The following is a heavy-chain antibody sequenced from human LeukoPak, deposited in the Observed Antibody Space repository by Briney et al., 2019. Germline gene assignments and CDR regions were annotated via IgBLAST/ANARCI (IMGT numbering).Heavy chain of an antibody. CDR2: FYPEVGET. CDR1: GDTLTELS. Sequence: GSVRVSCTVSGDTLTELSIDWGPQAPGKGVEWRVGFYPEVGETIYAQKFQGRVTITEDSSTNTAYLELSSLRSEDKDVYYCATLRHAAVAGIDLPTDYWGQGTLVPLSS. CDR3: ATLRHAAVAGIDLPTDY. D-gene: IGHD6-19*01. V-gene: IGHV1-24*01. J-gene: IGHJ4*02.